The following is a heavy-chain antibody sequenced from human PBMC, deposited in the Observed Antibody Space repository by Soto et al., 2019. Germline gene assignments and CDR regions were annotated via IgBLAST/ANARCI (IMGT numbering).Heavy chain of an antibody. Sequence: EVQLLESGGGLVQPGGSLRLSCAASGFTFGIYAMSWVRQAPGKGLEWVSSISGSGGSIYYADSVKGRFTISRDKTKNTLDLQMNSLRAEDTAVYHCARVAPEYSSTPRRFDFWGQGTLVTVSS. CDR1: GFTFGIYA. D-gene: IGHD6-13*01. J-gene: IGHJ4*02. CDR2: ISGSGGSI. CDR3: ARVAPEYSSTPRRFDF. V-gene: IGHV3-23*01.